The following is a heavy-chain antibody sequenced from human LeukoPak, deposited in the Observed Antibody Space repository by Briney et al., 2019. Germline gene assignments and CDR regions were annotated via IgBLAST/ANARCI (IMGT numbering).Heavy chain of an antibody. Sequence: GAPVRVSFKGYGYTFTNFGITWVRQAPGQGLEWMGWISAYNGYTNYAQKLQGRVTMTTETSTSTVYMELRSLRFDDTAVYYCARDEGIVIVPGTHDYWGHDPLLTLSS. CDR2: ISAYNGYT. CDR3: ARDEGIVIVPGTHDY. J-gene: IGHJ4*01. V-gene: IGHV1-18*01. D-gene: IGHD2-2*01. CDR1: GYTFTNFG.